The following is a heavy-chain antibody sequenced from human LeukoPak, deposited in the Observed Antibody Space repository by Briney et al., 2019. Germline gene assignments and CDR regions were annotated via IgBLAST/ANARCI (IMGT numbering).Heavy chain of an antibody. J-gene: IGHJ4*02. CDR1: GGSFSGYY. CDR2: INHSGST. CDR3: ARGRRIAAREIFDY. D-gene: IGHD6-6*01. V-gene: IGHV4-34*01. Sequence: SETLSLTCAVYGGSFSGYYWSWIRQPPGKGLEWIGEINHSGSTNYNPSLKSRVTISVDTSKNQFSLKLSSVTAADTAVYYCARGRRIAAREIFDYWGQGTLVTVSS.